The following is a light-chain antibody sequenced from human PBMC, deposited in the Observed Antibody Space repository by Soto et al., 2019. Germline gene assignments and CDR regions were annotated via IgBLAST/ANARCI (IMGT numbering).Light chain of an antibody. CDR1: QSVLYSSNNKNY. CDR2: WAS. V-gene: IGKV4-1*01. Sequence: DIVMTQSPDSLAVSLGERATINCKSSQSVLYSSNNKNYLAWYQQKLGQPPKLLIYWASSRESGVPDRFSGSGSGTDFTLTISSLQAEDVAVYDCQQYYCTPRTFGQGTKVEIK. J-gene: IGKJ1*01. CDR3: QQYYCTPRT.